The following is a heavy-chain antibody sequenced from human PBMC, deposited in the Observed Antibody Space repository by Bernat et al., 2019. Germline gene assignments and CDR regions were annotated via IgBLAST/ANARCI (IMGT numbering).Heavy chain of an antibody. J-gene: IGHJ4*02. V-gene: IGHV4-39*01. CDR1: GDSINRSPYY. D-gene: IGHD2-2*01. CDR2: IYYSGSP. CDR3: ARHPRDCTSSSCYLVAFDY. Sequence: HLRLQESGLGLVKPSETLSLICSVSGDSINRSPYYWGWIRQPPGKGLEWIGSIYYSGSPYYNLSLKSRATISVDTSKNQFSLKLSSVTAADTAVYYCARHPRDCTSSSCYLVAFDYWGQGTLVTVSS.